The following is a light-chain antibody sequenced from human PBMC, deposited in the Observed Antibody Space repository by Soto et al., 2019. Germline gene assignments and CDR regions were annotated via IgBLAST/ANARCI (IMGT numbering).Light chain of an antibody. Sequence: EIVMTQSPVALSVSPGERAALSCRASQSVGRNFAWYQQRPGQAPRVLIYGTSTRATGVPARFSGSGSGTDFTLTISSLQSEDFAVYYCQQYDNCPYTFGHGTRLEIK. V-gene: IGKV3-15*01. CDR1: QSVGRN. CDR3: QQYDNCPYT. CDR2: GTS. J-gene: IGKJ2*01.